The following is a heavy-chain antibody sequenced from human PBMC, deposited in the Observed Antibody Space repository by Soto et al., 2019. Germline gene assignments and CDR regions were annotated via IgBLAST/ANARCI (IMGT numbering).Heavy chain of an antibody. J-gene: IGHJ4*02. CDR2: ISGSGGST. Sequence: GGSLRLSCAASGFTFSSYAMSWVRQAPGKGLEWVSAISGSGGSTYYAGSVKGRFTISRDNSKNTLYLQMNSLRAEDTAVYYCAKDQAGSITMIVVVITAFDYWGQGALVTVSS. CDR3: AKDQAGSITMIVVVITAFDY. V-gene: IGHV3-23*01. CDR1: GFTFSSYA. D-gene: IGHD3-22*01.